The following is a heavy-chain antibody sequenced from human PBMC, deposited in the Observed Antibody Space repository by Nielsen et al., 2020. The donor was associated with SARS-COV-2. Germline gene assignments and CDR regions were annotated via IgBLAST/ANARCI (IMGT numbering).Heavy chain of an antibody. CDR2: INWNGGST. CDR1: GFTFDDYG. J-gene: IGHJ3*02. V-gene: IGHV3-20*04. Sequence: GESLKISCAASGFTFDDYGMSWVRQAPGKGLEWVSGINWNGGSTGYADSVKGRFTISRDNAKNSLYLQMNSLRAEDTALYYCARGVLLWFGELGAFDIWGQGTMVTVSS. CDR3: ARGVLLWFGELGAFDI. D-gene: IGHD3-10*01.